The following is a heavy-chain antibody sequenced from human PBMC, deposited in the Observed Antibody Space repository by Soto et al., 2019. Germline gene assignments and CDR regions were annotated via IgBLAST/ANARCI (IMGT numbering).Heavy chain of an antibody. J-gene: IGHJ4*02. D-gene: IGHD5-18*01. CDR1: GFTFSSYA. CDR3: ARREGSYGYDYFDY. Sequence: GGSLRLSCAASGFTFSSYAMHWVRQAPGKGLEWVAVISYDGSNKYYADSVKGRFTISRDNSKNTLYLQMNSLRAEDTAVYYCARREGSYGYDYFDYWGQGTLVTVSS. CDR2: ISYDGSNK. V-gene: IGHV3-30-3*01.